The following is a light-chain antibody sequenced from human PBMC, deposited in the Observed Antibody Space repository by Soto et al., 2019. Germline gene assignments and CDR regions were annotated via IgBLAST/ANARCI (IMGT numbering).Light chain of an antibody. Sequence: QAVVTQPAAASGTPGQKVTISCSGSSSNIGTNTVNWYQQVPGTAPKLVMFSNNQRPSGVPDRFSGSKSATSASLAISGLQSEDEADYYCAAWDDSLIGPVFGGGTKLTVL. CDR2: SNN. CDR3: AAWDDSLIGPV. V-gene: IGLV1-44*01. J-gene: IGLJ3*02. CDR1: SSNIGTNT.